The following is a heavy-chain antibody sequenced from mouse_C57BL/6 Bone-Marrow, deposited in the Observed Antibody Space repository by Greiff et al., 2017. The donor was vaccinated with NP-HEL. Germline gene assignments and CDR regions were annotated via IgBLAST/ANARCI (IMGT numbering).Heavy chain of an antibody. CDR1: GYTFTGYC. J-gene: IGHJ2*01. D-gene: IGHD2-2*01. Sequence: QVQLQQSGAELMKPGASVKLSCKATGYTFTGYCIEWVKQRPGHGLEWIGEILPGSGSTNYNEKFKGKATFTADPSSNTAYMQLSSLTTEDSASYYCARRGIYYGYDEDGYFDYWGQGTTLTVSS. V-gene: IGHV1-9*01. CDR3: ARRGIYYGYDEDGYFDY. CDR2: ILPGSGST.